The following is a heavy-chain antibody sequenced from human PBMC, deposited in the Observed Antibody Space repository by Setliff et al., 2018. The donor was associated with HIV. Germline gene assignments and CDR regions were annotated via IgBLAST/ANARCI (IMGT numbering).Heavy chain of an antibody. CDR2: INPNSGAT. CDR1: GYTFSGYY. J-gene: IGHJ4*02. CDR3: ARGGPATVTSYYFDY. V-gene: IGHV1-2*06. D-gene: IGHD4-4*01. Sequence: ASVKVSCKASGYTFSGYYMHWVRQAPGQGLEWMGRINPNSGATNYAQKFQGRVTMTRDTSISTAFMEVSRLTSDDTAVYYCARGGPATVTSYYFDYWGQGTLVTVSS.